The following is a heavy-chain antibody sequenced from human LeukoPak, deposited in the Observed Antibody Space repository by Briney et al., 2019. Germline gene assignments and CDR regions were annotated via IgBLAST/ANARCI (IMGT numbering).Heavy chain of an antibody. D-gene: IGHD3-10*01. CDR2: ISGSGGST. CDR3: AKTRAPAALWFGESPNWFDP. Sequence: GGSLRLSCAASGFTFSSYAMSWVRQAPGKGLEWVSAISGSGGSTYYADSVKGRFTISRDNSKNTLYLQMNSLRAEDTAVYYCAKTRAPAALWFGESPNWFDPWGQGTLVTVSS. CDR1: GFTFSSYA. V-gene: IGHV3-23*01. J-gene: IGHJ5*02.